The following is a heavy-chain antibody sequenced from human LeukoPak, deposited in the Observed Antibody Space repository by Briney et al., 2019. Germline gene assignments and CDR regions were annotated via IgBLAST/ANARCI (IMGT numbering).Heavy chain of an antibody. CDR2: TYHSGST. J-gene: IGHJ4*02. CDR3: ARATTTVTTFDY. CDR1: GGSISSGGYS. D-gene: IGHD4-17*01. Sequence: SQTLSLTCAVSGGSISSGGYSWSWIRQPPGKGLEWIGYTYHSGSTYYNPSLKSRVTISVDRSKNQFSLKLSSVTAADTAVYYCARATTTVTTFDYWGQGTLVTVSS. V-gene: IGHV4-30-2*01.